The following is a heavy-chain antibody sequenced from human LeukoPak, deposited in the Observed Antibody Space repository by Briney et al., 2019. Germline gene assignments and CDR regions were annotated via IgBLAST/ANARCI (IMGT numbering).Heavy chain of an antibody. CDR1: GFTFSSYA. D-gene: IGHD3-16*01. Sequence: GSLRLSCAASGFTFSSYAMHWVRQAPGKGLEWVAVISYDGSNKYYAGSVKGRFTISRDNSKNTLYLQMNSLRAEDTAVYYCCLLDYWGQGTLVTVSS. J-gene: IGHJ4*02. V-gene: IGHV3-30*04. CDR3: CLLDY. CDR2: ISYDGSNK.